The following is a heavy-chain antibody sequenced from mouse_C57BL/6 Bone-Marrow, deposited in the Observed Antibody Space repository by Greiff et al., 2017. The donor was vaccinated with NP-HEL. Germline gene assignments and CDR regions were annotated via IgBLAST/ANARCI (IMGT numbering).Heavy chain of an antibody. D-gene: IGHD1-1*01. J-gene: IGHJ4*01. Sequence: VHVKQSGAELVRPGASVKLSCTVSGFNIKDDYMHWVKQRPEQGLEWIGWIDPENGDTEYASKFQGKATITADTSSNTAYLQLSSLTSEDTAVDYCTTGGSSPYAMDYWGQGTSVTVSS. CDR1: GFNIKDDY. CDR3: TTGGSSPYAMDY. V-gene: IGHV14-4*01. CDR2: IDPENGDT.